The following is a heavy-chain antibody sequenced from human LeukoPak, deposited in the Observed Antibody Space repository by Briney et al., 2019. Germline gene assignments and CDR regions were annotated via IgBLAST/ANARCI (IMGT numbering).Heavy chain of an antibody. CDR3: ARDVGLWLLNRGD. Sequence: ASVKVSCKASGYTFTGYYMHWVRQAPGQGLEWMGRINPNSGGTNYARKFQGRVTMTRDTSISTAYMELGRLRSDDTAVYYCARDVGLWLLNRGDWGQGTLVTVSS. V-gene: IGHV1-2*06. CDR2: INPNSGGT. J-gene: IGHJ4*02. CDR1: GYTFTGYY. D-gene: IGHD5-24*01.